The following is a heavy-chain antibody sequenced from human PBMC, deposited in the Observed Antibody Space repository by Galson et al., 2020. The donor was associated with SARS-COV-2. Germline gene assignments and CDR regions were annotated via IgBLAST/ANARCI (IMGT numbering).Heavy chain of an antibody. Sequence: SETLSLTCAVSGYSISSGYHWGWRRPPPGKGLECTWSIYHSWNTYYKPSLESRVTISVDTSKNQFSLKLKSVTAADTAVYYCARGNEFRPYSAFENWGQGILVTVSS. CDR2: IYHSWNT. CDR1: GYSISSGYH. V-gene: IGHV4-38-2*01. D-gene: IGHD1-26*01. CDR3: ARGNEFRPYSAFEN. J-gene: IGHJ4*02.